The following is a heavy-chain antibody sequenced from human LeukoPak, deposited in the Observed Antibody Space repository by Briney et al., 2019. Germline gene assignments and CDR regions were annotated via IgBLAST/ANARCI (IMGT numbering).Heavy chain of an antibody. CDR2: MNPNSGNT. Sequence: GASVKVSCKASGYTFTSYDINWVRQATGQGLEWMGWMNPNSGNTGYAQKFQGRVTMTRNTSISTAYMELSSLRSEDTAVYYCARDRRWFGTFDPWGQGTLVTVSS. CDR1: GYTFTSYD. CDR3: ARDRRWFGTFDP. J-gene: IGHJ5*02. V-gene: IGHV1-8*01. D-gene: IGHD3-10*01.